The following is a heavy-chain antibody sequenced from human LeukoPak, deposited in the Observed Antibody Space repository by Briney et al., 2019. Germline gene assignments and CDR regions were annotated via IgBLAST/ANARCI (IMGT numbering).Heavy chain of an antibody. D-gene: IGHD2-2*01. Sequence: SETLSLTCTVSGGSISSSSYYWGWIRQPPGKGLEWIGEINHSGSTNYNPSLKSRVTISVDTSKNQFSLKLSSVTAADTAVYYCARAKDIVVVPAAMRRGYYFDYWGQGTLVTVSS. J-gene: IGHJ4*02. V-gene: IGHV4-39*07. CDR1: GGSISSSSYY. CDR2: INHSGST. CDR3: ARAKDIVVVPAAMRRGYYFDY.